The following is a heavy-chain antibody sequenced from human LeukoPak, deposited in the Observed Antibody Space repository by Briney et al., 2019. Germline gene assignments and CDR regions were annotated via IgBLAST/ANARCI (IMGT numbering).Heavy chain of an antibody. CDR1: GFTFSSYA. J-gene: IGHJ4*02. Sequence: GGSLRLSCAASGFTFSSYAMSWFRQAPGKGLEWVSGIGDSGGSTDYADSVKGRFTISRDSSKNTLYLQMNSLRAEDTAVYYCATKYFDSSGYYGYWGQGTLVTVSS. CDR2: IGDSGGST. D-gene: IGHD3-22*01. CDR3: ATKYFDSSGYYGY. V-gene: IGHV3-23*01.